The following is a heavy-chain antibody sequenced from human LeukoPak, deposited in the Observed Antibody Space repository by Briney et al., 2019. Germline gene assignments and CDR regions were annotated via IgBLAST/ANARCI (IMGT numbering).Heavy chain of an antibody. CDR3: ARDWAGGPHDY. Sequence: GGSLRLSCAASGFTFDDYGMSWVRQAPGKGLEWVSGINWNGGSTGYADSVKGRFTTSRDNAKNSLYLQMNSLRDEDTAMYYCARDWAGGPHDYWGQGTLVTVSS. CDR2: INWNGGST. J-gene: IGHJ4*02. D-gene: IGHD3-10*01. V-gene: IGHV3-20*04. CDR1: GFTFDDYG.